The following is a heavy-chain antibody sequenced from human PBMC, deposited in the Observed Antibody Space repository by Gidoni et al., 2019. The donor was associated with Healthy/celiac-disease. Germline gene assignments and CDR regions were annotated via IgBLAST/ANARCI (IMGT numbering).Heavy chain of an antibody. CDR2: ISGSGGST. J-gene: IGHJ3*02. Sequence: EVQLLESGGGLVQHGGSLSLSCAASGFTFRRYAMSWVRQAPGKGLEWVAAISGSGGSTYYADSVKGRFTISRDNSKNTLYLQMNSLRAEDTAVYYCAKGEMTTVASDAFDIWGQGTMVTVSS. CDR1: GFTFRRYA. CDR3: AKGEMTTVASDAFDI. D-gene: IGHD4-17*01. V-gene: IGHV3-23*01.